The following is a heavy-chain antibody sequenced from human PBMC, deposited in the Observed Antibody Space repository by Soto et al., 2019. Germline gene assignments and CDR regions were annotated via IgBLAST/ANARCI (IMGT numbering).Heavy chain of an antibody. D-gene: IGHD3-16*01. Sequence: QVQLVQSGAEVKKPGASVKVSCKASGYTFTNFGISWVRQAPGQGLEWMGWISAYNGNTNYAQNFQGRVTMTTDTSTSAAVWGLQSLGSDDMAVYYCARGGTPIAYWGQGTLVTVSS. CDR1: GYTFTNFG. CDR2: ISAYNGNT. V-gene: IGHV1-18*03. J-gene: IGHJ4*02. CDR3: ARGGTPIAY.